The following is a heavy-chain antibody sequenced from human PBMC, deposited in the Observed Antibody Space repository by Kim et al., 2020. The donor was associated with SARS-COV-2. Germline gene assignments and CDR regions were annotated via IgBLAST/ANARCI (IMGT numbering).Heavy chain of an antibody. D-gene: IGHD2-2*01. Sequence: GGSLRLSCAASGFTFSSYAMSWVRQSPGKGLEWVSAISGSGGSTYYADSVKGRFTISRDNSKNTLYLQMKRLRAEDTAVYYCAKDPIAVVVPAAVLFDYWGQTTLVTVSS. V-gene: IGHV3-23*01. CDR2: ISGSGGST. J-gene: IGHJ4*02. CDR1: GFTFSSYA. CDR3: AKDPIAVVVPAAVLFDY.